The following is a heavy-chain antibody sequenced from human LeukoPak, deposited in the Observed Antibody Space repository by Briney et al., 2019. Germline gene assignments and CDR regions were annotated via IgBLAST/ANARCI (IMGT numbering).Heavy chain of an antibody. J-gene: IGHJ4*02. V-gene: IGHV3-7*01. CDR3: VRDRGWFHFDL. CDR2: IKGDGSTN. D-gene: IGHD3-10*01. CDR1: GFSFSSSW. Sequence: GGSLRLSCAASGFSFSSSWMTWVRQAPGKGLEWVAHIKGDGSTNKYVDSVKGRFTISRDNTKNSLFLQLNSLRAEDTAVYYCVRDRGWFHFDLWGQGTLVTVSS.